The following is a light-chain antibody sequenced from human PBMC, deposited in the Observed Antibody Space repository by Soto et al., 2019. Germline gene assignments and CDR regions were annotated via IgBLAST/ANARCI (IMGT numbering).Light chain of an antibody. CDR3: QQYSSSAT. CDR2: GAS. J-gene: IGKJ4*01. Sequence: ETVLTQSPDTLSLSPGERATLSCRASQSVTSDYLAWYQQKAGQAPRLLIYGASSRATGIPDRFCGSGSGTDFRLTIRRLEPEDSAFYYCQQYSSSATFGGGTKVE. V-gene: IGKV3-20*01. CDR1: QSVTSDY.